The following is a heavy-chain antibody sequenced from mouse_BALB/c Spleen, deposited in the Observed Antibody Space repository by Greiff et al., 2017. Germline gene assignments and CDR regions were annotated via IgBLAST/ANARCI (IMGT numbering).Heavy chain of an antibody. V-gene: IGHV1-4*02. D-gene: IGHD1-2*01. J-gene: IGHJ2*01. CDR1: GYTFTSYT. CDR3: ARGEFITTAPDY. CDR2: INPSSGYT. Sequence: QVQLQQSAAELARPGASVKMSCKASGYTFTSYTMHWVKQRPGQGLEWIGYINPSSGYTEYNQKFKDKTTLTADKSSSTAYMQLSSLTSEDSAVYYCARGEFITTAPDYWGQGTTHTVSS.